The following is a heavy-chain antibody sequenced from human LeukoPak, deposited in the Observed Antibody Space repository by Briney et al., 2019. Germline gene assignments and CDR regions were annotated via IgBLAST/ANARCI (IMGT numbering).Heavy chain of an antibody. CDR1: GGSISSSSYH. CDR2: SGST. D-gene: IGHD3-22*01. J-gene: IGHJ4*02. Sequence: LETVSLTCTVSGGSISSSSYHWGWIRQPPGKGLEWVGSSGSTYYNQSHKSRVTISVDTSKNQFSLKLSSVTAADTAVYYCARPTSSTMIVVEWDRGTVVTVSS. V-gene: IGHV4-39*01. CDR3: ARPTSSTMIVVE.